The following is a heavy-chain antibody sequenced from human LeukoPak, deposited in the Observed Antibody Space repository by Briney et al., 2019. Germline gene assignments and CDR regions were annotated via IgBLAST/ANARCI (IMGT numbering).Heavy chain of an antibody. CDR1: GFTFSNYW. J-gene: IGHJ4*02. CDR3: TRDPHGYNSNY. V-gene: IGHV3-7*01. CDR2: IKQDGSEK. D-gene: IGHD5-24*01. Sequence: GGSLRLSCAASGFTFSNYWMSWVRQAPGKGLEWVANIKQDGSEKHYVDSVKGRFTISRDNAKNSLYLQMNSLRADDTAVYYCTRDPHGYNSNYWGQGTLVTVSS.